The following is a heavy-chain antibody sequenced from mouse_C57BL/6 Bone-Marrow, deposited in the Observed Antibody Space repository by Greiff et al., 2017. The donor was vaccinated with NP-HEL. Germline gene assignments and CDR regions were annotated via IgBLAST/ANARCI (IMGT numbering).Heavy chain of an antibody. V-gene: IGHV1-81*01. CDR1: GYTFTSYG. J-gene: IGHJ2*01. CDR3: AKDLLWLPYFDY. D-gene: IGHD2-2*01. Sequence: QVQLKESGAELARPGASVKLSCKASGYTFTSYGISWVKQRTGQGLEWIGEIYPRSGNTYYNEKFKGKATLTADKSSSTAYMELRSLTSEDSAVYFCAKDLLWLPYFDYWGQGTTLTVSS. CDR2: IYPRSGNT.